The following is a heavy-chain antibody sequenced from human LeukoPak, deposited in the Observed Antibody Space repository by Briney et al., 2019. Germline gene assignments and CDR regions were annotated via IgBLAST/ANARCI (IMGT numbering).Heavy chain of an antibody. Sequence: TLSLTCTVSGGSISSGGYYWSWIRQHPGKGLEWIGYIYYSGSTYYNPSLKSRVTISVDTSKNQFSLKLSSVTAADTAVYYCARESGAYYYGMDVWGQGTTVTVSS. J-gene: IGHJ6*02. V-gene: IGHV4-31*03. CDR1: GGSISSGGYY. CDR2: IYYSGST. CDR3: ARESGAYYYGMDV.